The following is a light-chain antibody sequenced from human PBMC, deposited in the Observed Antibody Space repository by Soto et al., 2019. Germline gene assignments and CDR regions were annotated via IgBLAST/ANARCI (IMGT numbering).Light chain of an antibody. CDR1: QSISSW. V-gene: IGKV1-5*01. Sequence: DIQMTQSPSTLSASVGDRVTITCRASQSISSWLAWYQQKPGKAPKLLIYDASSLESGVPARFSGSGSGTEFTLTLRSLHPDDFATYYCKQYNSYSQTFGQGTKVEIK. J-gene: IGKJ1*01. CDR3: KQYNSYSQT. CDR2: DAS.